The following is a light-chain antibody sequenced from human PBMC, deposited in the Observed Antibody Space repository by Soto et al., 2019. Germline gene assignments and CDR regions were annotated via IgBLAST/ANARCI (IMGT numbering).Light chain of an antibody. CDR3: QQSYSTPRT. V-gene: IGKV1-27*01. J-gene: IGKJ1*01. Sequence: DVQMTQSPSSLSASVGDRVTIACRASRGISNYLAWYQQKPGKVPKLLIYAASILQLGVPSRFSGSGSGTDFTLTISSLQPEDFATYYCQQSYSTPRTFGQGTKGDIK. CDR1: RGISNY. CDR2: AAS.